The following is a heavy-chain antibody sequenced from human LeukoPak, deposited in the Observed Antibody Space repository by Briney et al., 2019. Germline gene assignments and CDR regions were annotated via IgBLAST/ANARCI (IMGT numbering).Heavy chain of an antibody. V-gene: IGHV3-23*01. Sequence: PGGSLRLSCAASGFTFSSYAMSWVRQAPGKGLEWVSAISGSGGSTYYADSVTGRFTISRYNSKNTLYLQTDSLRAEDTAVYYCAKGAIRFGEFLHWGQGTLVTVSS. J-gene: IGHJ4*02. D-gene: IGHD3-10*01. CDR2: ISGSGGST. CDR1: GFTFSSYA. CDR3: AKGAIRFGEFLH.